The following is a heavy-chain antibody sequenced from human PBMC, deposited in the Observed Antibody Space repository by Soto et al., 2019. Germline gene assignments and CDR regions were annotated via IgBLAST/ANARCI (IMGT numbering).Heavy chain of an antibody. D-gene: IGHD6-19*01. V-gene: IGHV1-2*04. CDR3: ARGRAVAGTFDY. CDR1: GYTFTCYY. J-gene: IGHJ4*02. CDR2: INPNSGGT. Sequence: ASVKDSCKASGYTFTCYYMHWVRQAPGQGLEWMGWINPNSGGTNYAQKFQGWVTMTRDTSISTAYMELSRLRSDDTAVYYCARGRAVAGTFDYWGQGTLVTVSS.